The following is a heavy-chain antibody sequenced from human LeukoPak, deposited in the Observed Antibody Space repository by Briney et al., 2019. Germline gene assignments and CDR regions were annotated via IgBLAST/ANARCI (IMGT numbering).Heavy chain of an antibody. V-gene: IGHV3-48*03. Sequence: PGGSLRLSCAASGFTFSSYEMNWVCQAPGKGLEWVSYISSSGSTIYYADSVKGRFTISRDNAKNSLYLQMNSLRAEDTAVYYCARGSVYYYDSSGHWGYWGQGTLVTVSS. CDR2: ISSSGSTI. CDR3: ARGSVYYYDSSGHWGY. J-gene: IGHJ4*02. D-gene: IGHD3-22*01. CDR1: GFTFSSYE.